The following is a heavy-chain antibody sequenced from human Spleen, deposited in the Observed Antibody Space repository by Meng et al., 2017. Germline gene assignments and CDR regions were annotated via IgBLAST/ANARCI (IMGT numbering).Heavy chain of an antibody. V-gene: IGHV3-7*01. CDR3: ARPYSSSWYVYFDY. J-gene: IGHJ4*02. Sequence: GESLKISCAASGFTFSSYWMSWVRQAPGKGLEWVANIKQDGSEKYYVDSVKGRFTISRDNAKNSLYLQMNSLRAEDTAVYYCARPYSSSWYVYFDYWGQGTLVTGYS. CDR2: IKQDGSEK. D-gene: IGHD6-13*01. CDR1: GFTFSSYW.